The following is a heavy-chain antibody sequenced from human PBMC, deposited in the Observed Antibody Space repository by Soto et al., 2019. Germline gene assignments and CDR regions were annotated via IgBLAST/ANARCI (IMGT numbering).Heavy chain of an antibody. Sequence: GGSLRLSCATSGFSFSDYDIHWVRQAPGKGLEWVAVLSFDGNNEYYADSVKGRFTISRDSSKNSLYLQMNSLRAEDTAVYYCAKTVAGNYFDYWGQGTLVTVSS. D-gene: IGHD6-19*01. CDR2: LSFDGNNE. J-gene: IGHJ4*02. CDR1: GFSFSDYD. CDR3: AKTVAGNYFDY. V-gene: IGHV3-30*18.